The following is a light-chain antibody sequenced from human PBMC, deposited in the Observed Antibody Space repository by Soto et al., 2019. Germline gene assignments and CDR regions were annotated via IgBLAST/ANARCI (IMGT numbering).Light chain of an antibody. CDR1: QSISSW. CDR3: QQYNSYSELT. CDR2: DAS. V-gene: IGKV1-5*01. Sequence: DIQMTHSPSTLSASVGDRVTITCRASQSISSWLAWYQQKPGKAPKLLIYDASSLESGVPSRFSGSGSGTEFTLTISSLQPDDFATYYCQQYNSYSELTFGGGTKVDIK. J-gene: IGKJ4*01.